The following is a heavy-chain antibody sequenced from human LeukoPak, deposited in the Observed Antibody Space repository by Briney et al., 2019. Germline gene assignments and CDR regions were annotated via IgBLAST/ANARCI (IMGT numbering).Heavy chain of an antibody. CDR1: GYTFTSYG. CDR3: ARGNPYYDFWSGHYYYYYYMDV. J-gene: IGHJ6*03. CDR2: MNPNSGNT. V-gene: IGHV1-8*03. Sequence: GASVKVSCKASGYTFTSYGINWVRQATGQGLEWMGWMNPNSGNTGYAQKFQGRVTITRNTSISTAYMELSSLRSEDTAVYYCARGNPYYDFWSGHYYYYYYMDVWRKGTTVTVSS. D-gene: IGHD3-3*01.